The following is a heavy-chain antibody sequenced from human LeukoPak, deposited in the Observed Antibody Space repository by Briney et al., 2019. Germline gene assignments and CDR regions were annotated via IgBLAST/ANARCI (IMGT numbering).Heavy chain of an antibody. CDR2: IDPSDSYT. V-gene: IGHV5-10-1*01. Sequence: GESLRISCKGSGYSFTSCWISWVRQMPGKGLEWMGRIDPSDSYTNYSPSFQGHVTISADKSISTAYLQWSSLKASDTAMYYCASADYDSSGYYYFDYWGQGTLVTVSS. CDR3: ASADYDSSGYYYFDY. D-gene: IGHD3-22*01. CDR1: GYSFTSCW. J-gene: IGHJ4*02.